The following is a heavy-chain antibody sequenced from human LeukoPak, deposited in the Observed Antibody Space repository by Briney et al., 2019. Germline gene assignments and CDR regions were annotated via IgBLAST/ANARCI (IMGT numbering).Heavy chain of an antibody. CDR3: AKVGN. J-gene: IGHJ4*02. D-gene: IGHD1-26*01. CDR1: GFTFDDYA. V-gene: IGHV3-9*03. Sequence: PGGSLRLSCAASGFTFDDYAMHWVRQAPGKGLEWVSGISWNSGSIGYADSVKGRFTISRDNAKNSLYLQMNSLRAEDMALYYCAKVGNWGQGTLVTVSS. CDR2: ISWNSGSI.